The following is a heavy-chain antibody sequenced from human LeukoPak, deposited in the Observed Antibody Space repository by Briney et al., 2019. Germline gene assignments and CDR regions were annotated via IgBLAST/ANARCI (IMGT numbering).Heavy chain of an antibody. CDR1: GYTFTSYA. CDR2: INAGNGNT. V-gene: IGHV1-3*01. CDR3: ARPPNIAAAGNFDY. Sequence: ASVKVSCKASGYTFTSYAMHWVRQAPGQRLEWMGWINAGNGNTKYSQKFQGRVTITRDTSASTAYMKLSSLRSEDTAVYYCARPPNIAAAGNFDYWGQGTLVTVSS. J-gene: IGHJ4*02. D-gene: IGHD6-13*01.